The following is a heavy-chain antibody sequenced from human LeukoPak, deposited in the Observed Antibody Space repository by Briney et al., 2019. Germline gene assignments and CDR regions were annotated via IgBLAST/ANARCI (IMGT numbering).Heavy chain of an antibody. CDR2: IYYSGST. D-gene: IGHD3-3*02. J-gene: IGHJ3*02. CDR1: GGSISSGGYY. Sequence: PSETLSLTCTVSGGSISSGGYYWSWIRQHPGKGLEWIGYIYYSGSTYYNPSLKSRVTISVDTSKNQFSLKLSSVTAADTAVYYCARDGVLGNAFDIWGQGTMVTVSS. V-gene: IGHV4-31*03. CDR3: ARDGVLGNAFDI.